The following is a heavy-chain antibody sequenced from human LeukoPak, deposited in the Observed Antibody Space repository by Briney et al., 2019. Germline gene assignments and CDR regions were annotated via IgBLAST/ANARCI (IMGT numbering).Heavy chain of an antibody. CDR1: GGSISSSSHF. J-gene: IGHJ3*02. CDR3: VRHLSAGRPAFDI. Sequence: PSETLSLTCTVSGGSISSSSHFWGWIRQPPGKGLEWIGRISYSGSPSFNPSLRSRATTSVDTSSNQFSLHLSSVTAADTAVYYCVRHLSAGRPAFDIWGQGTMVTVSS. V-gene: IGHV4-39*01. D-gene: IGHD2-15*01. CDR2: ISYSGSP.